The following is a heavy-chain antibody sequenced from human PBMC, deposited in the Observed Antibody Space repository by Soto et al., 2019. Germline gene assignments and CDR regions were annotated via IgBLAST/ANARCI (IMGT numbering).Heavy chain of an antibody. CDR1: AGSISSGHYY. Sequence: PSETLSFPCTLSAGSISSGHYYWSWVRQPPGKGLEWSGYIYYSGSTYYNPSLKSRVTISVDTSKKQFSLKLSSVTAADTAVYYCARDYYDSRDYYYYGMDVWGQGTTVTVSS. CDR3: ARDYYDSRDYYYYGMDV. V-gene: IGHV4-30-4*08. D-gene: IGHD3-22*01. J-gene: IGHJ6*02. CDR2: IYYSGST.